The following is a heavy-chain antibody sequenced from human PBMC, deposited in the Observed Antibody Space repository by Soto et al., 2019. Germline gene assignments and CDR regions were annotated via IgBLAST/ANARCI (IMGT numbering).Heavy chain of an antibody. Sequence: QVQLQESGPGLVKPSQTLSLTCTVSGGSISSGAYYWSWIRQRPGKSLEWIGYIFYSGSTLYNPSLKSRVTISIDTSKNEFSLMLTSVTAADTAVYYCARGRRVTTFDYWGQGTLVTVSS. CDR2: IFYSGST. V-gene: IGHV4-31*03. CDR3: ARGRRVTTFDY. CDR1: GGSISSGAYY. J-gene: IGHJ4*02. D-gene: IGHD4-17*01.